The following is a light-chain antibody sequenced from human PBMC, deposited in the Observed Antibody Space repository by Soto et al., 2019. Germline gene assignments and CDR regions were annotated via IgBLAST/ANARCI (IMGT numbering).Light chain of an antibody. CDR3: QQYNHWSSIT. J-gene: IGKJ5*01. CDR1: QYISNN. V-gene: IGKV3-15*01. CDR2: GAS. Sequence: EIAMTQSPATLSVSLGERATLSCRASQYISNNLAWYQQRPGQAPSLLIYGASTRATGVPARFSCSGSGTDFLLSISGLQSEDYAVYYCQQYNHWSSITFGQGTRLEIK.